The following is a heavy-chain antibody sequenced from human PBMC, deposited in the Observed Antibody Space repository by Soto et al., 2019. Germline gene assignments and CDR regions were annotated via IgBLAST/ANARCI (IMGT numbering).Heavy chain of an antibody. Sequence: VASVKVSCKASGGTFSSYTISWVRQAPGQGLEWMGRIIPILGIANYAQKFQGRVTITADKSTSTAYMELSSLRSEDTAVYYCARDPEYYGSGSYYNPNWFDPWGQGTLVTVSS. CDR1: GGTFSSYT. V-gene: IGHV1-69*04. J-gene: IGHJ5*02. CDR3: ARDPEYYGSGSYYNPNWFDP. CDR2: IIPILGIA. D-gene: IGHD3-10*01.